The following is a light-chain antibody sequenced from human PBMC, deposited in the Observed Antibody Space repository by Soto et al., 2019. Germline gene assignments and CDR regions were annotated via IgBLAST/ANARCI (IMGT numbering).Light chain of an antibody. J-gene: IGKJ1*01. CDR2: KAS. V-gene: IGKV1-5*03. CDR3: QQYNSYPWT. CDR1: QSISSW. Sequence: DIHMTQSPSTLSAPVGDRDTITCRASQSISSWLAWYQQKPGKAPKLLIYKASSLESGVPSRFSGSGSGTEFTLTISSLQPDDFATYYCQQYNSYPWTFGQGTKVDIK.